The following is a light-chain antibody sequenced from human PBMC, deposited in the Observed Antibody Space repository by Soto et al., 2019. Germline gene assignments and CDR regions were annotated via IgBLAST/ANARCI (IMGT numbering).Light chain of an antibody. V-gene: IGLV2-14*01. CDR1: SSDIRIYKY. CDR2: EVT. CDR3: RSYTTSSTRV. J-gene: IGLJ1*01. Sequence: QSALTQPASVSGSPGQSIAISCTGSSSDIRIYKYVSWYQQHPGKVPKLIIYEVTNRPSGVSNRFSGSKSGNTASLTISGLQAEDEADYYCRSYTTSSTRVFGPGTKLTVL.